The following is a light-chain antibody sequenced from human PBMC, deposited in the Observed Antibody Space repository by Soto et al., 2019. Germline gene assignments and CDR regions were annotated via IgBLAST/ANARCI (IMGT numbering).Light chain of an antibody. CDR2: EVS. CDR3: CSYGGSYFKV. V-gene: IGLV2-11*01. Sequence: QSVLTQPRSVSGSPGQSVTISCTGTSSDVGGYNYVTWYQQHPGKAPKLIMYEVSNGPSGVSSRFSGYNSGNTASLTIAGLLAEDEADYYCCSYGGSYFKVFGTGTKLTVL. CDR1: SSDVGGYNY. J-gene: IGLJ1*01.